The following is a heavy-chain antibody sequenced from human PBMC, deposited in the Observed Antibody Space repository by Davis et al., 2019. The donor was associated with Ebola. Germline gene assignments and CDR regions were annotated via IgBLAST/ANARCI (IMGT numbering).Heavy chain of an antibody. CDR1: GYTFTGYH. D-gene: IGHD2-2*01. J-gene: IGHJ4*02. CDR3: ARLCSSSCPNDY. Sequence: ASVKVSCKASGYTFTGYHMHWVRQAPGQGLEWMGRMNPHSGGTNYAQKFQGRVTMIRDMSISTAYMELSRLTYDDTAVYYCARLCSSSCPNDYWGQGTLITVSS. V-gene: IGHV1-2*06. CDR2: MNPHSGGT.